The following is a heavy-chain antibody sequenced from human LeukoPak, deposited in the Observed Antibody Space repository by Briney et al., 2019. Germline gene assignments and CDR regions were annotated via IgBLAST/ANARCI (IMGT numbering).Heavy chain of an antibody. CDR2: INWNGGST. CDR1: GFTFDDYG. Sequence: AGGSLRLSCAASGFTFDDYGMSWVRQAPGKGLEWVSGINWNGGSTGYADSVKGRFTISRDNAKNSLYLQMNSLRAEDTALYHCARDLRYCSSTSCYSWFDPWGQGTLVTVSS. CDR3: ARDLRYCSSTSCYSWFDP. J-gene: IGHJ5*02. D-gene: IGHD2-2*02. V-gene: IGHV3-20*01.